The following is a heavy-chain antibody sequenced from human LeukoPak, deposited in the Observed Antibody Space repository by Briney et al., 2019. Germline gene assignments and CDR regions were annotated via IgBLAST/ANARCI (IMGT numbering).Heavy chain of an antibody. J-gene: IGHJ6*03. CDR2: ISGSASST. V-gene: IGHV3-23*01. CDR1: GFTFSNYA. D-gene: IGHD3-10*01. Sequence: SGGSLKLSCAASGFTFSNYAMSWVRQAPGKGLEWVSAISGSASSTYHADSVKGRFTISRDNSKNTLYLQMNSLRAEDTAGYYCAKAGRGGAITLVRGVKGDYYYMDVWGKGTTVTISS. CDR3: AKAGRGGAITLVRGVKGDYYYMDV.